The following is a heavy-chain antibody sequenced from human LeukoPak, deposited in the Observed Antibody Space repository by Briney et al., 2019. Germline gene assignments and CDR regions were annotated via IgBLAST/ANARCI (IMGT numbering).Heavy chain of an antibody. CDR3: ARGGTPGYSSGRIDY. Sequence: GGSLRLSCVASGFTVSSNYMSWVRQAPGKGLEWVSVIYSAGNTYYADSVKGRFTISRHNSENTLYPHMSSLRVEDTAVYFCARGGTPGYSSGRIDYWGQGTLVTVSA. CDR2: IYSAGNT. V-gene: IGHV3-53*04. J-gene: IGHJ4*02. D-gene: IGHD6-19*01. CDR1: GFTVSSNY.